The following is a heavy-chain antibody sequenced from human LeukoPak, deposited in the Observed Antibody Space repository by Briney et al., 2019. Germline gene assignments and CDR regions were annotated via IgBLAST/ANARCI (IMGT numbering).Heavy chain of an antibody. CDR3: ARDYYDSSGYYYGRYFDY. CDR1: GFSFSGSA. CDR2: IRSKANSYAT. V-gene: IGHV3-73*01. D-gene: IGHD3-22*01. J-gene: IGHJ4*02. Sequence: GGSLRLSCAASGFSFSGSAMHWVRQASGKGLEWVGRIRSKANSYATAYAASMKGRFTISKDDSKNTAYLQMNSLRAEDTAVYYCARDYYDSSGYYYGRYFDYWGQGTLVTVSS.